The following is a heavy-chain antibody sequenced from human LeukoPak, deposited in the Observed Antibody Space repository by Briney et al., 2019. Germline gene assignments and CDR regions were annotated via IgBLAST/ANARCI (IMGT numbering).Heavy chain of an antibody. J-gene: IGHJ4*02. CDR1: GGSISSYY. V-gene: IGHV4-59*08. CDR2: IYYSGST. Sequence: SETLSLTCTVSGGSISSYYWSWIRQPPGKGLEWIGYIYYSGSTNYNPSLKSRVTISVDTSKNQFSLKLSSVTAAGTAVYYCARQITHYGGNFGWFDYWGQGTLVTVSS. CDR3: ARQITHYGGNFGWFDY. D-gene: IGHD4-23*01.